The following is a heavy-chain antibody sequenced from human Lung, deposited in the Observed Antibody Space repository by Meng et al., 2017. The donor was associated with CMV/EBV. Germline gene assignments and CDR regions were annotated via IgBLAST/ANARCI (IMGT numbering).Heavy chain of an antibody. CDR3: ARVEVGITSGDY. Sequence: QARWVEDGGEVKNPGASVKVSCKASGYTFTNYGITWVRQAPGQGLEWMGWISAYNGNTNYAQTLQGRLTMTTDTSTSTAYMELRSLRSDDTAVYYCARVEVGITSGDYWGQGTLVTVSS. V-gene: IGHV1-18*01. J-gene: IGHJ4*02. CDR1: GYTFTNYG. CDR2: ISAYNGNT. D-gene: IGHD1-26*01.